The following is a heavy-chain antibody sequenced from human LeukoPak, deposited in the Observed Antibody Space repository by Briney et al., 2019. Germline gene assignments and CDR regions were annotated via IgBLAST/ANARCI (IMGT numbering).Heavy chain of an antibody. Sequence: PGGSLRLSCAASGFTFSSYWMHWVRQAPGKGLVWVSHIKTDGSRINYADSVKGRFTISRDNAKNTLYLQMNSLRAEDTAVYYCAKSPANFGGAFDIWGQGTMVTVSS. V-gene: IGHV3-74*01. J-gene: IGHJ3*02. CDR2: IKTDGSRI. D-gene: IGHD3-3*01. CDR1: GFTFSSYW. CDR3: AKSPANFGGAFDI.